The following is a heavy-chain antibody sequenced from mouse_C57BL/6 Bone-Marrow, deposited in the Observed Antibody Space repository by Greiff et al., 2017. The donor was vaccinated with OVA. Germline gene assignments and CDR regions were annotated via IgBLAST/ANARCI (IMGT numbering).Heavy chain of an antibody. J-gene: IGHJ1*03. CDR3: TTDYYGSSYWYFDV. CDR2: IDPEDGDT. V-gene: IGHV14-1*01. D-gene: IGHD1-1*01. CDR1: GFNIKDYY. Sequence: EVQLQQSGAELVRPGASVKLSCTASGFNIKDYYMHWVKQRPEQGLEWIGRIDPEDGDTEYAPKFQGKATMTADTSSNTAYLQLSSLTSEDTAVDYCTTDYYGSSYWYFDVWGTGTTVTVSS.